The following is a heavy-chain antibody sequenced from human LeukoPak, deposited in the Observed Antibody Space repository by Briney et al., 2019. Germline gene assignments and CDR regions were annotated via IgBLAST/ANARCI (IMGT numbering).Heavy chain of an antibody. D-gene: IGHD4-23*01. CDR1: GYTFTSYA. CDR3: ATDLDYGGNANWLDP. CDR2: INAGNGNT. J-gene: IGHJ5*02. Sequence: ASVKVSYKAPGYTFTSYAMHWVRQAPGQRLEWMGWINAGNGNTKYSQEFHGRVTITRDISARTVHMELSSLRSEDMAISYCATDLDYGGNANWLDPWGQGTLVTVSS. V-gene: IGHV1-3*03.